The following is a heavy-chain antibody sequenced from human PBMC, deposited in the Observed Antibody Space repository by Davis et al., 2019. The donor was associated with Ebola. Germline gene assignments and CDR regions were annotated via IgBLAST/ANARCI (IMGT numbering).Heavy chain of an antibody. J-gene: IGHJ2*01. D-gene: IGHD1-14*01. V-gene: IGHV3-30*04. CDR3: ARDLPGGDWYFDL. Sequence: GESLKISCTASGFTFGDYAMSWVRQAPGKGLEWVAVISYDGRNKYYADSVKGRFTISRDNSKNTLYLQMSSLRAEDTAVYYCARDLPGGDWYFDLWGRGTLVTVSS. CDR1: GFTFGDYA. CDR2: ISYDGRNK.